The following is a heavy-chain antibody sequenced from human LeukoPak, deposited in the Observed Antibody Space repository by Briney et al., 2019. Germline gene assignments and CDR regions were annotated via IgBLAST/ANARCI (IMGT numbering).Heavy chain of an antibody. CDR1: GGSIRDFY. V-gene: IGHV4-59*01. CDR3: ASLAVPFGWYGGSYYWYMDV. CDR2: IDNSGST. J-gene: IGHJ6*03. Sequence: PSETLSLTCTVSGGSIRDFYWSWIRQSADRRLDFIGYIDNSGSTEYNPSLKSRVTISADTSKNQFSLDLNSVTAADTAVYYCASLAVPFGWYGGSYYWYMDVWGKGTTVTVSS. D-gene: IGHD6-19*01.